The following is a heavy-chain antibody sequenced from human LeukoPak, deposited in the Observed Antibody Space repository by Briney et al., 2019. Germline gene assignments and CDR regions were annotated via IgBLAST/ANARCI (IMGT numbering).Heavy chain of an antibody. V-gene: IGHV4-31*11. Sequence: PSQTLSLTCAVSGGSISSGGYYWSWIRQHPGKGLEWIGYIYYSGSTYYNPSLKSRVTISVDTSKNQFSLKLSSVTAADTAVYYCARVSYSSGWATFDYWGQGTLVTVSS. J-gene: IGHJ4*02. CDR2: IYYSGST. CDR3: ARVSYSSGWATFDY. D-gene: IGHD6-19*01. CDR1: GGSISSGGYY.